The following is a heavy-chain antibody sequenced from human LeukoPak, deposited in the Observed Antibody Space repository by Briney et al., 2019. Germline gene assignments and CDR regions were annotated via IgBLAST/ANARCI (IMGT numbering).Heavy chain of an antibody. CDR1: GDSITSSNW. CDR2: IYHSGSV. V-gene: IGHV4/OR15-8*01. Sequence: PSETLSLICAVSGDSITSSNWWTWVRQPPGKGLEWIGEIYHSGSVSYNPSLQSRVTMSVDKSKNLFSLKLTSVTAADTAMYYCARIYCGSSSCYYFDYWGQGILVTVSS. J-gene: IGHJ4*02. CDR3: ARIYCGSSSCYYFDY. D-gene: IGHD2-2*01.